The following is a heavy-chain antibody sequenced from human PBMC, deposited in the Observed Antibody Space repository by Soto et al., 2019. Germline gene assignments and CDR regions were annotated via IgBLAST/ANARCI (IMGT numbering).Heavy chain of an antibody. CDR2: ISGSGGTT. D-gene: IGHD6-19*01. CDR3: AKDLSIGWHTTSSVYDY. Sequence: GGSLRLSCAASGFTFSSYAMSWVRQAPGKGLEWVSDISGSGGTTYYADSVKGRFTVSRDNSKNTLYLQMNSLRAEDTAVYYCAKDLSIGWHTTSSVYDYWGQGILVTVSS. CDR1: GFTFSSYA. V-gene: IGHV3-23*01. J-gene: IGHJ4*02.